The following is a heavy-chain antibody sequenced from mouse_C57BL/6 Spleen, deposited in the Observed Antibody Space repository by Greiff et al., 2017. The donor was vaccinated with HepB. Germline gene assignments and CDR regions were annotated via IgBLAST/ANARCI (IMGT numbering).Heavy chain of an antibody. CDR1: GYAFSSYW. CDR2: IYPGDGDT. CDR3: ARAAYLWYFDV. Sequence: QVHVKQSGAELVKPGASVKISCKASGYAFSSYWMNWVKQRPGKGLEGIGQIYPGDGDTNYNGKFKGKATLTADKSSSTAYMQLSSLTSEDSAVYFCARAAYLWYFDVWGTGTTVTVSS. V-gene: IGHV1-80*01. D-gene: IGHD5-5*01. J-gene: IGHJ1*03.